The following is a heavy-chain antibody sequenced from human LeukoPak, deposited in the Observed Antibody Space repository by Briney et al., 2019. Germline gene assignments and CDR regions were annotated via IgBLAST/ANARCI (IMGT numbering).Heavy chain of an antibody. CDR1: GGSFSGYY. CDR2: INHSGST. D-gene: IGHD3-10*01. Sequence: SETLSFTCAVYGGSFSGYYWSWIRQPPGKGLEWIGEINHSGSTNYNPSLKSRVTISVDTSENQFSLKLSSVTAADTAAYYCARGHVLLWFGELFMDVWGQGTTVTVSS. V-gene: IGHV4-34*01. J-gene: IGHJ6*02. CDR3: ARGHVLLWFGELFMDV.